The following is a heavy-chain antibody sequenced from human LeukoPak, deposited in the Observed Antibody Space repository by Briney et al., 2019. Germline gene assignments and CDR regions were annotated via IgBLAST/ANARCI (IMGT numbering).Heavy chain of an antibody. V-gene: IGHV3-43*01. CDR2: ISWDGGST. Sequence: GGSLRLSCAASGFTFDDYTMHWVRQAPGKGLEWVSLISWDGGSTYYADSVKGRFTISRDNSKNSLYLQMNSLRTEDTALYYCAKDISYYGSGSYYGMGVWGQGTTVTVSS. CDR3: AKDISYYGSGSYYGMGV. D-gene: IGHD3-10*01. CDR1: GFTFDDYT. J-gene: IGHJ6*02.